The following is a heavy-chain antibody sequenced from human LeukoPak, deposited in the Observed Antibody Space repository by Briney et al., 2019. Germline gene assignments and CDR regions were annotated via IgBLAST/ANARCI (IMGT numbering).Heavy chain of an antibody. J-gene: IGHJ4*02. V-gene: IGHV4-4*07. D-gene: IGHD6-6*01. CDR2: IYSSGST. Sequence: PSETLSLTFTVSGGSINSFYWTWIRQPAGKGLEWIGRIYSSGSTNFNPSLKSRVTMSVDTSKNQFSLRLSSVTAADTAAYFCARENWRSKSIDFDSWGQGTLVTVSS. CDR3: ARENWRSKSIDFDS. CDR1: GGSINSFY.